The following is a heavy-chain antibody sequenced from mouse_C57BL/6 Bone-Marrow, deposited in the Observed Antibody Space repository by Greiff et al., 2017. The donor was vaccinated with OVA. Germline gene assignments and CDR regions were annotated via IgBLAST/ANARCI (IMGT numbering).Heavy chain of an antibody. J-gene: IGHJ2*01. CDR1: GYTFTSYW. D-gene: IGHD1-1*01. CDR2: IHPSDNDT. V-gene: IGHV1-74*01. Sequence: QVQLQQPGTELVKPGASVKLSCKASGYTFTSYWMHWVKQRPGQGLEWIGRIHPSDNDTNYNQKFKGKATLTVDKSSSTAYMQLSSLTSEDSAVYYCAICYYYGSSYLDYWGQGTTLTVSS. CDR3: AICYYYGSSYLDY.